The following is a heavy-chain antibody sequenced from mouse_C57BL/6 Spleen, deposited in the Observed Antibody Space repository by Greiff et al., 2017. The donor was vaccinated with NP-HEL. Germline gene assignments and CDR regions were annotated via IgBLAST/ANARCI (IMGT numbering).Heavy chain of an antibody. CDR3: ARTARIKY. J-gene: IGHJ2*01. V-gene: IGHV3-2*02. CDR1: GYSITSGYG. Sequence: EVKLMESGPGLVKPSQSLSLTCTVTGYSITSGYGWNWIRQFPGNKLEWIGYLSYSGSTNYNPSLKSRISIPRDTSKNQFFLQLNSVTTEDTATYYCARTARIKYWGQGTTLTVSS. CDR2: LSYSGST. D-gene: IGHD1-2*01.